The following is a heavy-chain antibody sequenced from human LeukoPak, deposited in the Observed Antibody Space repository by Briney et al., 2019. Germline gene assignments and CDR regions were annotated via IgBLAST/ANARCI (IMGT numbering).Heavy chain of an antibody. Sequence: PGGSLRLSCAASGFIFSSYSMNWVRQAPGKGLEWVSYISSSSGAIYYADSVRGRFTISRDNAESSLYPQMTSLRAEDTAVYFCVRDYMYAFDIWGQGTMVTVSS. CDR2: ISSSSGAI. V-gene: IGHV3-48*01. CDR1: GFIFSSYS. J-gene: IGHJ3*02. CDR3: VRDYMYAFDI.